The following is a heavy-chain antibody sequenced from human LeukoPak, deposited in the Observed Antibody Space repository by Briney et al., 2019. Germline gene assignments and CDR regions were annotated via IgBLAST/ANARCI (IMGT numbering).Heavy chain of an antibody. D-gene: IGHD1-26*01. CDR1: GFTFSSYE. CDR3: ARDGRDGYYYYMDV. CDR2: ISYDGSNK. V-gene: IGHV3-30*04. J-gene: IGHJ6*03. Sequence: PGGSLRLSCAASGFTFSSYEMNWVRQAPGKGLEWVAVISYDGSNKYYADSVKGRFTISRDNSKNTLYLQMNSLRAEDTAVYYCARDGRDGYYYYMDVWGKGTTVTVSS.